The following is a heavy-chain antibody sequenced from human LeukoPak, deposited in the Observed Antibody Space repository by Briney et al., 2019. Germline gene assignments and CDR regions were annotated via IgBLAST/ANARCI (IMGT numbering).Heavy chain of an antibody. CDR1: GFTFSSYG. CDR2: IRYDGSNK. V-gene: IGHV3-30*02. Sequence: GGSLRLSCAASGFTFSSYGMHWVRQAPGKGLEWVAFIRYDGSNKYYADSVKGRFTISRDNSKNTLYLQMNSLRAEDTAVYYCAKDSVIYCSSTSCDVFDYWGQGTLVTVSS. J-gene: IGHJ4*02. CDR3: AKDSVIYCSSTSCDVFDY. D-gene: IGHD2-2*01.